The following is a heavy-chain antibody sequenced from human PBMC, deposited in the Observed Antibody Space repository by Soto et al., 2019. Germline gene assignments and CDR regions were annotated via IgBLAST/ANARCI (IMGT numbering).Heavy chain of an antibody. CDR1: GYTFTSYG. CDR2: ISAYNGNT. D-gene: IGHD3-16*02. J-gene: IGHJ4*02. V-gene: IGHV1-18*01. CDR3: ARNPLPMNYVWGSYRAIDY. Sequence: QVPLVQSGAEVKKPGASVKVSCKASGYTFTSYGISWVRQAPGQGLEWMGWISAYNGNTNYAQKLQGRVTMTTDTSTSTAYMELRSLRSDDTAVYYCARNPLPMNYVWGSYRAIDYWGQGTLVTVSS.